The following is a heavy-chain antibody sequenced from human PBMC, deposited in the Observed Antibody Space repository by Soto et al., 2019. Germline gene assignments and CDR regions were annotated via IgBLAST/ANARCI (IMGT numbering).Heavy chain of an antibody. D-gene: IGHD6-6*01. V-gene: IGHV4-39*01. CDR3: VKYRAVTTTLSSDCYVMDD. J-gene: IGHJ6*02. CDR1: GGSISTGYFY. Sequence: QLQLQESGPGLVRPSETLSLTCTVSGGSISTGYFYWAWIRQPPGKGLEWIGSIYYSGDSYYNPSLESRCTLSVDTSDDQFFLELRSVTAADTSVYFCVKYRAVTTTLSSDCYVMDDWGQGTTVTVAS. CDR2: IYYSGDS.